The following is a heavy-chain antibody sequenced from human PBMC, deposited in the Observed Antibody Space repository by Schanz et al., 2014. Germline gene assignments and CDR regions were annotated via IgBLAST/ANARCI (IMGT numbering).Heavy chain of an antibody. Sequence: EVQLLESGGGLIQPGGSLRLSCAASGFIFGSSVMAWVRQAPGKGLEWVSGITGASDHIDYAESVKGRFTISRDNSKNTLYLQMDSLRAEDTAVYFCARGPSTGAFDIWGQGTMVTVSS. CDR2: ITGASDHI. J-gene: IGHJ3*02. CDR1: GFIFGSSV. CDR3: ARGPSTGAFDI. V-gene: IGHV3-23*01.